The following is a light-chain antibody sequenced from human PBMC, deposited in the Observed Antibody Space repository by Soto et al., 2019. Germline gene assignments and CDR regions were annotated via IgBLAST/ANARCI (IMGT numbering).Light chain of an antibody. J-gene: IGKJ1*01. V-gene: IGKV3-15*01. CDR3: QQYNAWPRT. CDR2: GAS. Sequence: EIVLTQSPATLSLSPGERATLSCGASQSVSSSYLAWYQQKPGQAPRLLIYGASSRATGIPARFSGSGSGTEFTLTITSLQSEDFAVYYCQQYNAWPRTFGQGTEVDIK. CDR1: QSVSSSY.